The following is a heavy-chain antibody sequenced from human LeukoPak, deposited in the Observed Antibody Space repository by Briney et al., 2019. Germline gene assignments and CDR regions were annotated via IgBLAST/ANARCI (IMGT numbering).Heavy chain of an antibody. V-gene: IGHV3-30*04. CDR1: GFTFSSYA. CDR3: ARTTAMVTSWFDP. D-gene: IGHD5-18*01. J-gene: IGHJ5*02. CDR2: ISYDGSNK. Sequence: PGGSLRLSCAAPGFTFSSYAMHWVRQAPGKGLEWVAVISYDGSNKYYADSVKGRFTISRDNSKNTLYLQMNSLRAEDTAVYYCARTTAMVTSWFDPWGQGTLVTVSS.